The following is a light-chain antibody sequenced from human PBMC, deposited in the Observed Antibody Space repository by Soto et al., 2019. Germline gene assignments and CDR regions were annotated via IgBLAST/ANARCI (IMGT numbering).Light chain of an antibody. V-gene: IGKV1-5*01. J-gene: IGKJ2*01. CDR1: QSISSW. CDR2: DVA. CDR3: QHYRT. Sequence: GDRVTITCRASQSISSWLAWYQQKPGKAPKLLIFDVAFLESGVPSRFSGSGSGKEFTLTITSLQPDDSATYYCQHYRTFGQGTKLEIK.